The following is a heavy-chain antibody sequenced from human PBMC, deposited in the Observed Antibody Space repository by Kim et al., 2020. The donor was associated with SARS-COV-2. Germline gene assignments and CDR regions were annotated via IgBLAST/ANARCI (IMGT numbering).Heavy chain of an antibody. V-gene: IGHV1-24*01. CDR2: FDPEDGET. CDR3: ATVRYYDSSGHPDYFDY. CDR1: GYTLTELS. D-gene: IGHD3-22*01. J-gene: IGHJ4*02. Sequence: ASVKVSCKVSGYTLTELSMHWVRQAPGKGLEWMGGFDPEDGETIYAQKFQGRVTMTEDTSTDTAYMELSSLRSEDTAVYYCATVRYYDSSGHPDYFDYWGQGTLVTVSS.